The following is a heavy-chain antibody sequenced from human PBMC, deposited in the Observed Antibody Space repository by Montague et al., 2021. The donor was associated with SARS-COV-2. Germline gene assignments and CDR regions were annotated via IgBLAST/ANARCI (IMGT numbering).Heavy chain of an antibody. CDR3: ARGARQGYGFRLGSFDY. J-gene: IGHJ4*02. CDR2: INHGGST. CDR1: GGSFSGYS. Sequence: SETLSLTCAVYGGSFSGYSWNWIRQPPGKGLEWIGEINHGGSTNYNPSLKSRVTMSVDTSKDQFSLKLSSVTAADTAVYNCARGARQGYGFRLGSFDYWGQGTRVTVSS. D-gene: IGHD3-10*01. V-gene: IGHV4-34*01.